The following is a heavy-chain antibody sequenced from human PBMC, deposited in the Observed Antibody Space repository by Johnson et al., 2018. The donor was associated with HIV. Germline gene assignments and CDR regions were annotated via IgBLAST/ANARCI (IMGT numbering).Heavy chain of an antibody. Sequence: EVQLVESGGGLVQPGGSLRLSCAASGFTFSSYAMSWVRQAPGKGLEWVSAISGSGGSTYYADSVKGRFTISRDNSKNTLYLQMNSLSAEDTAVYYCAKDPIVLVVYARSAFDIWGQGTMVTVSS. V-gene: IGHV3-23*04. CDR3: AKDPIVLVVYARSAFDI. J-gene: IGHJ3*02. CDR2: ISGSGGST. CDR1: GFTFSSYA. D-gene: IGHD2-8*02.